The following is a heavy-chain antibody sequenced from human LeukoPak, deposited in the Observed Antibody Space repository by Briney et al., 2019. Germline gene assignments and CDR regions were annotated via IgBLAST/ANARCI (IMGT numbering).Heavy chain of an antibody. V-gene: IGHV1-69*06. J-gene: IGHJ4*02. Sequence: GSSVKVSCKASGGTFSSYAISWVRQAPGQGLEWMGGIIPIFGTANYAQKFQGRVTITADKSTSTAYMELRSLRSDDTAVYYCARVPNYDFWSGYYGPNFDYWGQGTLVTVSS. CDR3: ARVPNYDFWSGYYGPNFDY. CDR2: IIPIFGTA. CDR1: GGTFSSYA. D-gene: IGHD3-3*01.